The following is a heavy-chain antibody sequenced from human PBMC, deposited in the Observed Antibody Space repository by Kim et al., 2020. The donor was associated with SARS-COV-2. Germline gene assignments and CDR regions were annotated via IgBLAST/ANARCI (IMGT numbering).Heavy chain of an antibody. J-gene: IGHJ4*02. V-gene: IGHV3-23*01. Sequence: GGSLRLSCAASGLTFIIYFVAWFRQAPGKGLDWVSGITSDGITSYIDSVKGRFTISRDNSKNTMYLQMNNLRAEDTALYFCARGVTYWGQGTLVTVSP. CDR3: ARGVTY. D-gene: IGHD2-21*02. CDR1: GLTFIIYF. CDR2: ITSDGIT.